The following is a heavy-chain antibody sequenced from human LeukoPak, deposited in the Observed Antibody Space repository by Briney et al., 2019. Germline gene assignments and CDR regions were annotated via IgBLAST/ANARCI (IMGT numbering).Heavy chain of an antibody. CDR1: GGSISSSNW. D-gene: IGHD5-24*01. V-gene: IGHV4-4*02. Sequence: SGTLSLTCAVSGGSISSSNWWSWVRQPPGKELEWIGEIYHSGSTNYNPSLKSRVTISVDKSKNQFSLKLSSVTAADTAVYYCARVEMATINRIQDESQDYWGQGTLVTVSS. J-gene: IGHJ4*02. CDR2: IYHSGST. CDR3: ARVEMATINRIQDESQDY.